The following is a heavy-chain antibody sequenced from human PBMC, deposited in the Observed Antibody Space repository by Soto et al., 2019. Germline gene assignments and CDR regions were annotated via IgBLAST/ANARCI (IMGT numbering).Heavy chain of an antibody. D-gene: IGHD2-21*02. Sequence: GGSLRLSCAASGFTFSSYSMNWVRQAPGKGLEWVSYISGSSSTIYYADSVKGRFTISRDNAKNSLYLQMNSLRDEDTAVYYCARDSEAVLLSYYFDYWGQGTLVTVSS. J-gene: IGHJ4*02. CDR2: ISGSSSTI. CDR3: ARDSEAVLLSYYFDY. CDR1: GFTFSSYS. V-gene: IGHV3-48*02.